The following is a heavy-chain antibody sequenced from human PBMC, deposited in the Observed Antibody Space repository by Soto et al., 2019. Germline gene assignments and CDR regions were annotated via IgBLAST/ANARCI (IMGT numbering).Heavy chain of an antibody. D-gene: IGHD5-12*01. Sequence: PGGSLRLSCEASGFAFSSYEMDWVRQAPEKGLEWIAHITSSGSTMYNTDSVKGRFTISRDNAKNSLYLQMNSPRAEDTAVYYCVKEKSIMYSGYDALDLWGQGTMVTVSS. V-gene: IGHV3-48*03. CDR2: ITSSGSTM. J-gene: IGHJ3*01. CDR3: VKEKSIMYSGYDALDL. CDR1: GFAFSSYE.